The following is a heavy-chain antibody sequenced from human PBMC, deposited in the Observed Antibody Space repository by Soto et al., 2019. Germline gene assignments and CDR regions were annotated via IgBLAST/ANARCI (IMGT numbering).Heavy chain of an antibody. Sequence: EVQLLESGGGLVQPGGSLRLSCAASGFTFSSYAMSWVRQAPGKGLEWVSAISGSGGSTYYADSVKGRFTISRDNSKNTLYLQMNSLRAEDTDVYYCAKDPRIAAAGLIYYYYYYMDVWGKGTTVTVSS. CDR1: GFTFSSYA. J-gene: IGHJ6*03. CDR3: AKDPRIAAAGLIYYYYYYMDV. CDR2: ISGSGGST. V-gene: IGHV3-23*01. D-gene: IGHD6-13*01.